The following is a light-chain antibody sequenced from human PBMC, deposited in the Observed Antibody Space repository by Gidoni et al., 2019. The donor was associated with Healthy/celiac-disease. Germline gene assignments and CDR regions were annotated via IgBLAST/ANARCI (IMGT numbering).Light chain of an antibody. V-gene: IGKV1-5*01. CDR1: QSISSW. Sequence: DIQMTQSPSTLSASVGDRVTITCRASQSISSWLAWYQQQPGKAPKLLIYDASSLESGVPSSFSGSGSGTEFTLTISSLQPDDFATYYCQQYNSYLFTFGPXTKVDIK. CDR2: DAS. CDR3: QQYNSYLFT. J-gene: IGKJ3*01.